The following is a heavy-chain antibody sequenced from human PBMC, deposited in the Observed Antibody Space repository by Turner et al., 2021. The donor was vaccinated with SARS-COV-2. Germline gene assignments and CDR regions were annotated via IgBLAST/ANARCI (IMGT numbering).Heavy chain of an antibody. V-gene: IGHV4-39*01. CDR3: ARQERGKNWSIVATERGHWFDP. D-gene: IGHD5-12*01. Sequence: QPQLQESGPGLVRHSATLSLTCTVSGGSISSSSYYWGWIRQPPGTVLEWFGSIQYSGSTYDNPSLKSRVTMSVDTSKNQFSLNLTSVTAEDTAVYYCARQERGKNWSIVATERGHWFDPWGQGTLVTVSS. CDR1: GGSISSSSYY. CDR2: IQYSGST. J-gene: IGHJ5*02.